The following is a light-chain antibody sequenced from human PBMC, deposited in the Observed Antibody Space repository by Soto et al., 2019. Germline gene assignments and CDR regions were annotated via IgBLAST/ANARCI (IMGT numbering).Light chain of an antibody. Sequence: QSALTQPASVSGSPGQSITISCTGTSSDVGSYNLVSWYQQHPYKAPKLMIYEGNKRPSGVSNRFSGSKSGNTASLTISGLQAEDEADYYCCSYAGDSEAVVFGGGTKVTVL. CDR1: SSDVGSYNL. V-gene: IGLV2-23*01. CDR3: CSYAGDSEAVV. J-gene: IGLJ3*02. CDR2: EGN.